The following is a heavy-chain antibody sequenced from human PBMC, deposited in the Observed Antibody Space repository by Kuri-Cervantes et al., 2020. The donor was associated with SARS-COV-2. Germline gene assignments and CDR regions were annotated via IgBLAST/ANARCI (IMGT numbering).Heavy chain of an antibody. CDR1: GFTFSSYG. CDR3: AKLASHSGFYYYYGMDV. D-gene: IGHD2-21*01. V-gene: IGHV3-30*18. CDR2: ISYDGSNK. Sequence: GGSLRLSCAASGFTFSSYGMHWVRQAPGKGLEWVAVISYDGSNKYYADSVKGRFTISRDNSKNTLYLQMNSLRAEDTAVYYCAKLASHSGFYYYYGMDVWGQGTTVTDSS. J-gene: IGHJ6*02.